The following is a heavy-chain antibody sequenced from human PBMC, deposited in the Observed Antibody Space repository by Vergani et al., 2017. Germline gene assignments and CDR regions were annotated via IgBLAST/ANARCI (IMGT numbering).Heavy chain of an antibody. Sequence: QVQLVQSGAEVKKPGASVKVSCKASGYTFTSYAMHWVRQAPGQRLEWMGWSNAGNGNTKYSQEFQGRVTITRDTSASTAYMELSSLRSEDTAVYYCAREASRIAGYYYYGMDVWGQGTTVTVSS. D-gene: IGHD2-15*01. CDR1: GYTFTSYA. CDR3: AREASRIAGYYYYGMDV. V-gene: IGHV1-3*02. CDR2: SNAGNGNT. J-gene: IGHJ6*02.